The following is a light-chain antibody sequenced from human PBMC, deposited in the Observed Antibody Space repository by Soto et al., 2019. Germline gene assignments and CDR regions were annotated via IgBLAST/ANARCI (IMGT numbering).Light chain of an antibody. V-gene: IGKV1-27*01. CDR2: AAS. CDR3: QQYNNWPRT. CDR1: RGISNY. Sequence: DIQMTQSPSSLSASVGDRVTITCRASRGISNYLAWYQQKPGKVPELLIYAASTLQSGVPSRFSGSGSGTEFTLTISSLQSEDFAVYYCQQYNNWPRTFGQGTKVDIK. J-gene: IGKJ1*01.